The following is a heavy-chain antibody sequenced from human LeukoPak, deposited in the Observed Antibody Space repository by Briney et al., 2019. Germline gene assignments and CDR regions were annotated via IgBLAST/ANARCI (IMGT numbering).Heavy chain of an antibody. V-gene: IGHV3-23*01. CDR1: GFTFSTFA. Sequence: PGGSLRLSCAASGFTFSTFAMSWVRQAPGKGLEWVSTIGNSAGYTYYADFVKGRFTISRDNSKNTLYLHMNSLRAGDTAVYYCAKDEGWELKGYYLDYWGQGILVTVSS. D-gene: IGHD1-26*01. J-gene: IGHJ4*02. CDR2: IGNSAGYT. CDR3: AKDEGWELKGYYLDY.